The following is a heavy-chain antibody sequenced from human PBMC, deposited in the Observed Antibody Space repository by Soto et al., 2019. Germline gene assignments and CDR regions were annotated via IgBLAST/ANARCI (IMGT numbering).Heavy chain of an antibody. CDR2: ISSSSSYI. J-gene: IGHJ4*02. D-gene: IGHD3-22*01. Sequence: XGSLRLSCAASGFTFSSYSMNWVRQAPGKGLEWVSSISSSSSYIYYADSVKGRFTISRDNAKNSLYLQMNSLRAEDTAVYYCARARGYYDSSGTHLFDYWGQGTLVTVSS. V-gene: IGHV3-21*01. CDR1: GFTFSSYS. CDR3: ARARGYYDSSGTHLFDY.